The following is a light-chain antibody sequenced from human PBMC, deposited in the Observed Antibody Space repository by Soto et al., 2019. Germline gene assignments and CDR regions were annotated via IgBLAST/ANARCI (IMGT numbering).Light chain of an antibody. Sequence: DIQMTQSPSTLSASVGDRVTITCRASHSISSWLAWYQQKPGKAPKLLIYDASSLESGVPSRFSGRGSGTEFTLTISSLQPDDFATYYCQQYNTYPWTFGQGTKVDIK. J-gene: IGKJ1*01. V-gene: IGKV1-5*01. CDR3: QQYNTYPWT. CDR1: HSISSW. CDR2: DAS.